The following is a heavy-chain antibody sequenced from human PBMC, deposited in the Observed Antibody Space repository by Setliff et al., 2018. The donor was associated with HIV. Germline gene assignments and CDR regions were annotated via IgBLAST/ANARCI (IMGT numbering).Heavy chain of an antibody. CDR1: GFDFSGYS. D-gene: IGHD5-18*01. V-gene: IGHV3-30*04. Sequence: VGSLRLSCVASGFDFSGYSMPWVRQAPGKGPEWVAAISHDAVKTYYADAVRGRFIISRDNSKNTVYLQMNNLRVDDTAVYYCVRIGHGYSFANGFDPWGQGTPVTVSS. CDR2: ISHDAVKT. J-gene: IGHJ5*02. CDR3: VRIGHGYSFANGFDP.